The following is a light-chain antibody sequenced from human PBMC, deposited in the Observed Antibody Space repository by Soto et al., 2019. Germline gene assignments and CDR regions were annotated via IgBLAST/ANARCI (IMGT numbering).Light chain of an antibody. Sequence: QPVLTQSPSASASLGASVKLTCTLGSGHSSYAIAWHQQHPEKGPRYLMKLNSDGSHTKGDGIPDRFSGSSSGAERYLTISSLQSEDEADYYCQTWGTVIRVFGGGTKLTVL. V-gene: IGLV4-69*01. CDR2: LNSDGSH. CDR3: QTWGTVIRV. J-gene: IGLJ3*02. CDR1: SGHSSYA.